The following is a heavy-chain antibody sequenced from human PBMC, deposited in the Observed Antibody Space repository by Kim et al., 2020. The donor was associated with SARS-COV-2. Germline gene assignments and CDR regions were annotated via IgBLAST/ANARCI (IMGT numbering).Heavy chain of an antibody. J-gene: IGHJ4*02. CDR2: K. Sequence: KYYADSVKGRLTISRDNSKNTLYLQMNSLRAEDTAVYYCARAGGIATLDYWGQGTLVTVSS. D-gene: IGHD2-15*01. CDR3: ARAGGIATLDY. V-gene: IGHV3-30*01.